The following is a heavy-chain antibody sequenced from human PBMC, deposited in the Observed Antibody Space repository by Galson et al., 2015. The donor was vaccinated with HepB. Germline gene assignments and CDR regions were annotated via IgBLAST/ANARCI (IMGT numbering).Heavy chain of an antibody. J-gene: IGHJ4*02. CDR1: GFTFGDYA. CDR2: IRSKAYGGTT. D-gene: IGHD3-16*01. V-gene: IGHV3-49*04. Sequence: SLRLSCAASGFTFGDYAMSWVRQAPGKGLEWVGFIRSKAYGGTTEYAASVKGRFTISRDDSKSIAYLQMNSLKTADTAVYYCTRERGPTDYWGQGTLVTVSS. CDR3: TRERGPTDY.